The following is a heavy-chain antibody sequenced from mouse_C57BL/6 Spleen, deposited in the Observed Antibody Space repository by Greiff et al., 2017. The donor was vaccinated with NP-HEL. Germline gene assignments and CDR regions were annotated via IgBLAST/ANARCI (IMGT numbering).Heavy chain of an antibody. CDR1: GFTFSSYG. V-gene: IGHV5-6*01. CDR2: ISSGGSYT. CDR3: ARANFDD. D-gene: IGHD1-2*01. Sequence: DVQLVESGGDLVKPGGSLKLSCAASGFTFSSYGMSWVLQTPDKRLEWVATISSGGSYTYYPDSVKGRFPFSRDNANNTLYLQMSSLKSEDKDMYYCARANFDDWGKGTTLTVSS. J-gene: IGHJ2*01.